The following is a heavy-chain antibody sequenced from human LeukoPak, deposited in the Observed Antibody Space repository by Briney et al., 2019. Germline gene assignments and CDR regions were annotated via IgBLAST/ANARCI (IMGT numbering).Heavy chain of an antibody. V-gene: IGHV3-30-3*01. J-gene: IGHJ4*02. D-gene: IGHD2-2*01. CDR3: ARHRPRGPADY. Sequence: GGSLRLSCAASGFTFSSYAMHWVRQAPGKGLEWVAVISYDGSNKYYADSVKGRFTISRDNSKNTLYLQMNSLRAEDTAVYYCARHRPRGPADYWGQGTLVTVSS. CDR2: ISYDGSNK. CDR1: GFTFSSYA.